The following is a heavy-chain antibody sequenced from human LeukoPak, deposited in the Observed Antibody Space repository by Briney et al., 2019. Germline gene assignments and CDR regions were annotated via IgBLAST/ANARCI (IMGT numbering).Heavy chain of an antibody. Sequence: GGSLRLSCAASGFTFSSYSMNWVRQAPGKGLEWVSSISSSSSYIYYADSVKGRFTISRDNAKNSLYLQMNSLRAEDTAVYYCAGDYYDSSGRLGYWGQGTLVTVSS. CDR2: ISSSSSYI. J-gene: IGHJ4*02. D-gene: IGHD3-22*01. CDR1: GFTFSSYS. CDR3: AGDYYDSSGRLGY. V-gene: IGHV3-21*01.